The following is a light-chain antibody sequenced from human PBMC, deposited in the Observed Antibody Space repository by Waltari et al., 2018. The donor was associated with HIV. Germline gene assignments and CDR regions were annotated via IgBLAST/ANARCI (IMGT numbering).Light chain of an antibody. Sequence: SVLTQPASVSGALGQRVTISCNGSSSNIEAEDDVHWYQQFPGAAPKLRLLINITRPSGVPDRFSGSKSGTSASLAITVLQAEDEAAYYCQSFYSRLTVWVFGGGTKVTVL. CDR1: SSNIEAEDD. V-gene: IGLV1-40*01. CDR2: INI. J-gene: IGLJ3*02. CDR3: QSFYSRLTVWV.